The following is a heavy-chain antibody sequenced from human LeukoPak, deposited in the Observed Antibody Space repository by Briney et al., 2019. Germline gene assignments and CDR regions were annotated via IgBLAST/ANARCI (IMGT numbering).Heavy chain of an antibody. CDR1: GFTFSDYY. CDR2: ISSSGSTI. J-gene: IGHJ4*02. CDR3: AREQTQGLYAYFDY. V-gene: IGHV3-11*01. Sequence: GGSLRLSCAASGFTFSDYYMSWIRQAPGKGLEWVSYISSSGSTIYYADSVKGRFTISRDNAKNSLYLQMNSLRGEDTAVYYCAREQTQGLYAYFDYWGQGTLVTVSS. D-gene: IGHD5/OR15-5a*01.